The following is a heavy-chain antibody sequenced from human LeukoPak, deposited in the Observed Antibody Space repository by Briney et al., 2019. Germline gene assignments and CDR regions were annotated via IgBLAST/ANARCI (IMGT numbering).Heavy chain of an antibody. V-gene: IGHV3-21*01. CDR2: ISSSSYI. CDR1: GFTFSSYS. Sequence: PGGSLRLSCAASGFTFSSYSMNWVRQAPGKGLEWVSSISSSSYIYYADSVKGRFTISRDNAKNSLYLQMNSLRAEDTAVYYCARDSYDYGTFDIWGQGTMVTVSS. CDR3: ARDSYDYGTFDI. J-gene: IGHJ3*02. D-gene: IGHD4-17*01.